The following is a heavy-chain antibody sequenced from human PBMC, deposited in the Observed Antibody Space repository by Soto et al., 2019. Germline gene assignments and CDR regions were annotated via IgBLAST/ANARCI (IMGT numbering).Heavy chain of an antibody. Sequence: SLTLSLTCSFSGDSRTSHYLTWIRKSPEKRLKWIGYMHYTGFTHYNPSLKSRVTMSVDTSKNQFSLKLSSVTAADTAVYYCARWGVDTAMVTEWFDPWGQGTLVTVSS. D-gene: IGHD5-18*01. CDR3: ARWGVDTAMVTEWFDP. CDR2: MHYTGFT. CDR1: GDSRTSHY. V-gene: IGHV4-59*08. J-gene: IGHJ5*02.